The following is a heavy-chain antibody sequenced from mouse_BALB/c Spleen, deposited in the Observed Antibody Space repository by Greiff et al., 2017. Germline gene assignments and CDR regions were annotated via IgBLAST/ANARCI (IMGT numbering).Heavy chain of an antibody. CDR2: IWAGGST. J-gene: IGHJ4*01. CDR1: GFSLTGYG. Sequence: QVQLQQSGPGLVAPSQSLSITCTVSGFSLTGYGVNWVRQPPGKGLEWLGVIWAGGSTNYNSALMSRLSISKDNSKSQVFLKMNSLQTDDTAMYYCARAPFITTVVYYAMDYWGQGTSVTVSS. D-gene: IGHD1-1*01. V-gene: IGHV2-9*02. CDR3: ARAPFITTVVYYAMDY.